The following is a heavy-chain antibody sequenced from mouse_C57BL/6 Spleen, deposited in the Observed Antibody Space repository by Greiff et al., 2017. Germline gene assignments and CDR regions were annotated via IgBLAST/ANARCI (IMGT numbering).Heavy chain of an antibody. CDR2: IDPSDSYT. J-gene: IGHJ2*01. Sequence: QVQLQQPGAELVMPGASVKLSCKASGYTFTSYWMHWVKQRPGQGLEWIGEIDPSDSYTNYNQKFKGKSTLTVDKSSSTAYMRLSSLTSEDSAVYYCARGTIVTYYFDYWGQGTTLTVSS. V-gene: IGHV1-69*01. CDR3: ARGTIVTYYFDY. D-gene: IGHD2-5*01. CDR1: GYTFTSYW.